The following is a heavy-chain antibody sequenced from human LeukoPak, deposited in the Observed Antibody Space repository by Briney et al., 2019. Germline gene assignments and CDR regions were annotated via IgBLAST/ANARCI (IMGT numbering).Heavy chain of an antibody. CDR2: ISGSGGST. CDR3: ARVAARQGDHYYQYYMDV. J-gene: IGHJ6*03. CDR1: GFTFSSYA. Sequence: GGPLRLSCAASGFTFSSYAVSWVRQAPGKGLEGVSAISGSGGSTYYADSVKGRFTISRDNSKNTLYLQMNSLRAEDTAVYYCARVAARQGDHYYQYYMDVWGKGTTVTVSS. D-gene: IGHD6-6*01. V-gene: IGHV3-23*01.